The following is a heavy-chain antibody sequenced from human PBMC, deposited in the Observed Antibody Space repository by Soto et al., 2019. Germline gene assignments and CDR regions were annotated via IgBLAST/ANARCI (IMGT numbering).Heavy chain of an antibody. J-gene: IGHJ4*02. CDR3: GRSPPRYSTSWSHPFDY. CDR2: IYPGDSDT. D-gene: IGHD6-13*01. V-gene: IGHV5-51*01. Sequence: GESLKISCKGSGYSFTSYWIGWVRQMPGKGLEWMGIIYPGDSDTRYSPSFQGQVTISADKSISTAYLQWSSLKASHTAMYYCGRSPPRYSTSWSHPFDYWGQGTLVTVSS. CDR1: GYSFTSYW.